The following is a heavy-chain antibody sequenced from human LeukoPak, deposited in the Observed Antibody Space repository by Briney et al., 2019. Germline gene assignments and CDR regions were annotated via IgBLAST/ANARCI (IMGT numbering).Heavy chain of an antibody. CDR2: IYSSGTT. CDR3: ARGEYNWNDLHL. J-gene: IGHJ5*02. CDR1: GFTLSSYS. V-gene: IGHV3-66*01. Sequence: GGSLRLSCAASGFTLSSYSMSWVRQAPGKGLEWVSVIYSSGTTYYADSVKGRFTISRDNSKNTLYLQMNSLRAEDTAVYYCARGEYNWNDLHLWGQGTLVTVSS. D-gene: IGHD1-20*01.